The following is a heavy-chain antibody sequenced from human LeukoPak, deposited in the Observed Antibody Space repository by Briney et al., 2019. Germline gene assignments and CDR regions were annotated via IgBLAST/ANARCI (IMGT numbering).Heavy chain of an antibody. CDR1: GYTFTSYG. V-gene: IGHV1-18*01. Sequence: ASVKVSCQTSGYTFTSYGYSWVRQAPGQGLEWMGWISAYNGNTKYAQKFQGRVTMTTVTSTSTAYMELRSLTLDDTALYYCARGDDAFDFWGQGTMVTVSS. CDR2: ISAYNGNT. J-gene: IGHJ3*01. CDR3: ARGDDAFDF.